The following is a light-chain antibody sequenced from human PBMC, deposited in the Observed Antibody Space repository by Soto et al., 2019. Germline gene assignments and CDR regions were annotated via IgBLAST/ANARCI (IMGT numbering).Light chain of an antibody. CDR2: GAS. Sequence: DIQMTQSPSSLSASVGDRVTITCRASETIRMYLNWYQQRPGKAPNLLIYGASRLHSGVPSRFSGSGSGTDFTLTISSLQPEDFATYYCQQHKSFPLTFGGGTKVDIK. CDR1: ETIRMY. V-gene: IGKV1-17*01. J-gene: IGKJ4*01. CDR3: QQHKSFPLT.